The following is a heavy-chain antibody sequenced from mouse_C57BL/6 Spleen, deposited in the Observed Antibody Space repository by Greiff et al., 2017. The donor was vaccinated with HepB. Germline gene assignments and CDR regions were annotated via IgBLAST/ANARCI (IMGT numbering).Heavy chain of an antibody. V-gene: IGHV2-2*01. J-gene: IGHJ3*01. CDR3: ASPYYSNYSWFAY. CDR2: IWSGGST. D-gene: IGHD2-5*01. Sequence: QVQLQQSGPGLVQPSQSLSITCTVSGFSLTSYGVHWVRPSPGKGLEWLGVIWSGGSTDYNAAFISRLSISKDNSKSQVFFKMNSLQADDTAIYYCASPYYSNYSWFAYWGQGTLVTVSA. CDR1: GFSLTSYG.